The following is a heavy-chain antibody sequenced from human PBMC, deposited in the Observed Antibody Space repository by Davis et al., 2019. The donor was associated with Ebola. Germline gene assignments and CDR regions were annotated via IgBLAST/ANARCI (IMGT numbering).Heavy chain of an antibody. CDR2: IKSKTDGGTT. Sequence: PGGSLRLSCAASGFTFSNAWMSWVRQAPGKGLEWVGRIKSKTDGGTTDYAAPVKGRFTISRDDSKNTLYLQMNSLKTEDTAVYYCTTSRILLLWFREYPSDYWGQGTLVTVSS. V-gene: IGHV3-15*01. J-gene: IGHJ4*02. CDR3: TTSRILLLWFREYPSDY. CDR1: GFTFSNAW. D-gene: IGHD3-10*01.